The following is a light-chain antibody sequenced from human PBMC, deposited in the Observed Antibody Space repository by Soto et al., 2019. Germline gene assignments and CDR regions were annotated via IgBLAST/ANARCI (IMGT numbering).Light chain of an antibody. Sequence: EIVMTQSPATLSVSPGERAALSCRASQSVSSNFAWYQQKPGQAPRLLIYGASTRATGIPPRFSGSGSGTDFTLTTSSLQSDDFAFYYDQHYNNGPYTFGQGTKLEIK. CDR1: QSVSSN. CDR3: QHYNNGPYT. V-gene: IGKV3-15*01. J-gene: IGKJ2*01. CDR2: GAS.